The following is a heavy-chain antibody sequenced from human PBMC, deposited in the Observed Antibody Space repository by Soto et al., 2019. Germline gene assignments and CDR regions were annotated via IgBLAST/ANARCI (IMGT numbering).Heavy chain of an antibody. CDR2: IIPIFGTA. J-gene: IGHJ6*02. V-gene: IGHV1-69*01. CDR1: GGTFSSYA. CDR3: ARSQGGSSSLDIYYYYYYGMDV. Sequence: QVQLVQSGAEVKKPGSSVKVSCKAPGGTFSSYAISWVRQAPGQGLEWMGGIIPIFGTAKYAQKCQGRVTITADESTSTGYMELGSLRSEDTAVYYCARSQGGSSSLDIYYYYYYGMDVWGQGTTVTVSS. D-gene: IGHD2-15*01.